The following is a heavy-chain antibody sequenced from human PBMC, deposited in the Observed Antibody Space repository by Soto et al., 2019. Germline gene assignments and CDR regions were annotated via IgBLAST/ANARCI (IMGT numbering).Heavy chain of an antibody. V-gene: IGHV3-66*01. CDR3: ARDTLVVLAENYYYCGRDV. D-gene: IGHD2-15*01. CDR2: IYSGGST. Sequence: GWSLRLSCAASGFTVSSNYMSWVRQAPGKGLEWVSVIYSGGSTYYADSVKGRFTISRDNSKNTLYLQMNSLRAEDTAVYYCARDTLVVLAENYYYCGRDVWDQETTVTVAS. J-gene: IGHJ6*02. CDR1: GFTVSSNY.